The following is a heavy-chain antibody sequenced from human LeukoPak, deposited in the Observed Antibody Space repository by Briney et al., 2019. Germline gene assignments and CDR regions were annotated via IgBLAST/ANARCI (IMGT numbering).Heavy chain of an antibody. J-gene: IGHJ4*02. Sequence: GGSLRLSCAASEFSVGSNYMTWVRQAPGKGLEWVSLIYSGGSTYYADSVKGRFTISRDNSKNTLYLQMNSLRAEDTAVYYCAKDTGLYYYDSSGHYDYWGQGTLVTVSS. CDR2: IYSGGST. CDR3: AKDTGLYYYDSSGHYDY. V-gene: IGHV3-53*01. D-gene: IGHD3-22*01. CDR1: EFSVGSNY.